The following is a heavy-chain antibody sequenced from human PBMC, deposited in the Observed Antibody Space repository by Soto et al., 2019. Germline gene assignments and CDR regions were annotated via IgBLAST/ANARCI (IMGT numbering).Heavy chain of an antibody. D-gene: IGHD3-16*01. CDR2: ISGYNGNT. CDR3: ASGGWHTFFDY. CDR1: GYTFTDYG. J-gene: IGHJ4*02. Sequence: DSVKVSCKSSGYTFTDYGFSWLRQAPGQGLEWLGWISGYNGNTNYGQNFQGRVTMTADTSTSTVYMELRSMRSDDTDVYYCASGGWHTFFDYCGQGALVTFCS. V-gene: IGHV1-18*04.